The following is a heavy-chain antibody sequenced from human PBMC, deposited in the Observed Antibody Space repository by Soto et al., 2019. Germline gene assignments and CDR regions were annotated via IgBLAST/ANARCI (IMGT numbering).Heavy chain of an antibody. V-gene: IGHV3-30*18. Sequence: GGSLRLSCAASGFTFSSYGMHWVRQAPGKGLEWVAVISYDGSNKYYADSVKGRFTISRDKSKNTLYLQMNSLRAEDTAVYYCAKEKYSGYDILGSWGQGTLVTVSS. D-gene: IGHD5-12*01. CDR2: ISYDGSNK. CDR1: GFTFSSYG. J-gene: IGHJ4*02. CDR3: AKEKYSGYDILGS.